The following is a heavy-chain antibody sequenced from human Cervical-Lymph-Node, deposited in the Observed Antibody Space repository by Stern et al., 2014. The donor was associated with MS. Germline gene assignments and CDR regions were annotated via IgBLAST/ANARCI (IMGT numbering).Heavy chain of an antibody. D-gene: IGHD1-26*01. V-gene: IGHV3-30*18. CDR3: AKPEGGSYPPTDY. Sequence: VQLVESGGGVVQPGRSLRLSCAASGFTFSSYGMHWVRQAPGKGLEWVAVISYDGSNKYYADSVKGRFTISRDNSKNTLYLQMNSLRAEDTAVYYCAKPEGGSYPPTDYWGQGTLVTVSS. J-gene: IGHJ4*02. CDR1: GFTFSSYG. CDR2: ISYDGSNK.